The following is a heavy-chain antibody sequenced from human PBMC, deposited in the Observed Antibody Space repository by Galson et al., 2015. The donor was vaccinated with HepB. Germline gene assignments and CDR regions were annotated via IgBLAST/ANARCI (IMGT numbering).Heavy chain of an antibody. J-gene: IGHJ4*02. V-gene: IGHV3-66*02. Sequence: SLRLSCAASGLTVSGNYMSWVRQAPGKGLEWVSIIHSGSRTHYADSVKGRFTLSSDNSKNTLYLQMNSLRPDDTAAYYCARDRADGIFDYWGQGALVTVSS. CDR1: GLTVSGNY. CDR2: IHSGSRT. CDR3: ARDRADGIFDY. D-gene: IGHD1-14*01.